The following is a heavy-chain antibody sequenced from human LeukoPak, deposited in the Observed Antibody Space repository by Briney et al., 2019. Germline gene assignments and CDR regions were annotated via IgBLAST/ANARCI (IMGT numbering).Heavy chain of an antibody. CDR3: ARVPRFYSSRSGYFDL. D-gene: IGHD3-3*01. V-gene: IGHV4-59*12. Sequence: SETLSLTCTVSGGSITNYYWSWIRQPPGKGLEWIGYIHYSGSTKYKSSLKSRVTISVDTSKNQLSLKLRSVTAADTAVYYCARVPRFYSSRSGYFDLWGQGSLVTVSS. CDR1: GGSITNYY. J-gene: IGHJ4*02. CDR2: IHYSGST.